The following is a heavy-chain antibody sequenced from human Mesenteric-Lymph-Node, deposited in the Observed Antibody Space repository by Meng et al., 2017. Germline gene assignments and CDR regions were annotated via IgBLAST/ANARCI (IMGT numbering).Heavy chain of an antibody. J-gene: IGHJ4*02. V-gene: IGHV1-46*01. Sequence: QVQLVQSGAEVKKPGASVKVSCKASGNTFATYYIHWVRQAPGQGLEWMGVINLISETTTYAQKFQGRVTVTRDTATSTVDMELSSLRSEDTAVYYCARNPPKTGDFDYWGQGTLVTVSS. CDR3: ARNPPKTGDFDY. D-gene: IGHD7-27*01. CDR1: GNTFATYY. CDR2: INLISETT.